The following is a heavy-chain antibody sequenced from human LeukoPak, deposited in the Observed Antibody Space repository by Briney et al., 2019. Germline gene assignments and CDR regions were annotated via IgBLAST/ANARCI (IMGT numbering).Heavy chain of an antibody. D-gene: IGHD1-26*01. CDR1: GGSISSYY. Sequence: SETLSLTCTVSGGSISSYYWSWIRQPPGKGLEWIGYIHYSGSTNYNPSLKSRVTISVDTSKNQFSLKLSSVTAADTAVYYCARATIASNYSYYYYMDVWGKGTTVTVSS. CDR2: IHYSGST. V-gene: IGHV4-59*01. CDR3: ARATIASNYSYYYYMDV. J-gene: IGHJ6*03.